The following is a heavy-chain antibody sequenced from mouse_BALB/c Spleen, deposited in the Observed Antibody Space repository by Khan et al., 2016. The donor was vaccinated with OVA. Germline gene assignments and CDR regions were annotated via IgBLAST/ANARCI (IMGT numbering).Heavy chain of an antibody. CDR1: GFTFSSYG. CDR3: ARSITTTKRDYYAMDY. V-gene: IGHV5-6*01. D-gene: IGHD1-2*01. CDR2: ISSGGHYT. J-gene: IGHJ4*01. Sequence: EVELVESGGDLVKPGGSLKLSCAASGFTFSSYGMSWVRQTPDKRLEWVATISSGGHYTYFPDSVRGRLTISRDNAKNTMSLQMSRLKSEDTAMYYYARSITTTKRDYYAMDYWGQGTSVTVSS.